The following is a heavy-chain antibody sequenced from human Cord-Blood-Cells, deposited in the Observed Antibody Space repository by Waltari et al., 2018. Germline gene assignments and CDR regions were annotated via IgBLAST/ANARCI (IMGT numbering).Heavy chain of an antibody. V-gene: IGHV4-34*01. CDR2: INHSGST. J-gene: IGHJ3*02. Sequence: QVQLQQWGAGLLKPSETLSLTCAVYGGSFSGYYWSWIPQPPGKGLEWIGEINHSGSTNYNPSLKSRVTISVDTSKNQFSLKLSSVTAADTAVYYCARVRVGATDHDAFDIWGQGTMVTVSS. CDR3: ARVRVGATDHDAFDI. CDR1: GGSFSGYY. D-gene: IGHD1-26*01.